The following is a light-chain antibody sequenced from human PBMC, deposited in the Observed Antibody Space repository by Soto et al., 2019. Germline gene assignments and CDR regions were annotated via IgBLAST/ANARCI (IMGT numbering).Light chain of an antibody. V-gene: IGKV3-15*01. CDR3: QQYNNWHGT. CDR2: GAS. J-gene: IGKJ1*01. Sequence: EIVMTQSPATLSVSPGERATLSCRASQSVSSNLAWYQQKPGQAPRLLIYGASTRATGIPARFSGSGSGTEFTLTITSLQSEDFAVYYCQQYNNWHGTFGQGTKVEI. CDR1: QSVSSN.